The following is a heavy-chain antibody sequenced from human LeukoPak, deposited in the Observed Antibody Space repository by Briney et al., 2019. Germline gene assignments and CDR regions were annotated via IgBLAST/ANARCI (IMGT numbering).Heavy chain of an antibody. D-gene: IGHD6-13*01. CDR2: INSDGSTT. Sequence: GSLRLSCAASGFTLSSYWMHWVRQAPGKGLVWVSRINSDGSTTTYADSVKGRFTISRDNAKNTLYLQMNNLRADDTAVYYCARERGGLSTSWYFTLDYWGQGTLVTVSS. CDR3: ARERGGLSTSWYFTLDY. J-gene: IGHJ4*02. V-gene: IGHV3-74*01. CDR1: GFTLSSYW.